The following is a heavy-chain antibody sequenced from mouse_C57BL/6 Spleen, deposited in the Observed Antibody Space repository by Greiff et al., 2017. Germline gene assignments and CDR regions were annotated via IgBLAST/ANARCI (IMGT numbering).Heavy chain of an antibody. CDR1: GFNIKDYY. CDR2: IDPEDGDT. Sequence: VQLQQSGAELVRPGASVKLSCTASGFNIKDYYMHWVKQTPEQGLEWIGRIDPEDGDTAYAPKFQGKATMTADTSSNTAYLQLGSLTSEYTAVYYCTTFRWSPFAYWGQGTLVTVSA. CDR3: TTFRWSPFAY. V-gene: IGHV14-1*01. J-gene: IGHJ3*01. D-gene: IGHD2-3*01.